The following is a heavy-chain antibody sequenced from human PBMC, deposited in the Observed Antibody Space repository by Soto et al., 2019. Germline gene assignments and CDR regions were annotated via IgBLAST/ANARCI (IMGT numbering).Heavy chain of an antibody. Sequence: ASVKVSCKASGYTFTSYGISWVRQAPGQGLEWMGWISAYNGNTNYAQKLQGRVTMTTDTSTSTAYMELRSLRSDDTAVYYCARDLSPRGSGTLWFGEYSRGQGTLVTVSS. J-gene: IGHJ4*02. CDR1: GYTFTSYG. V-gene: IGHV1-18*01. D-gene: IGHD3-10*01. CDR3: ARDLSPRGSGTLWFGEYS. CDR2: ISAYNGNT.